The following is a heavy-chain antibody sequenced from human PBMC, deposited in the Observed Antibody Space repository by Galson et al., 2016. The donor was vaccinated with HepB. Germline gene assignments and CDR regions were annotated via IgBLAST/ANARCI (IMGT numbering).Heavy chain of an antibody. J-gene: IGHJ4*02. CDR3: ERHDYGDFLFDY. D-gene: IGHD4-17*01. Sequence: EPLSPSSAVSVGSISSSRHYLGWIRQLPREGLEWIASMYYSGSTYYYASLKGRVTISVDTSTNQLSLELSSVTAADTAMYYCERHDYGDFLFDYWGQGTLVIVSS. CDR2: MYYSGST. CDR1: VGSISSSRHY. V-gene: IGHV4-39*01.